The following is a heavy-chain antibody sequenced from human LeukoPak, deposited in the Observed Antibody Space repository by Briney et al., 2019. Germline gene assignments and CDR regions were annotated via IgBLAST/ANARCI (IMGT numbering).Heavy chain of an antibody. Sequence: ASVKVSCKASGYTFTGYYMHWVRQAPGQGPEWMGWINPNSGGTNYAQKFQGRVTMTRDTSISTAYMELSRLRSEDTAVYYCARVYYSSGWSNWGQGTLVTVSS. J-gene: IGHJ4*02. D-gene: IGHD6-19*01. V-gene: IGHV1-2*02. CDR3: ARVYYSSGWSN. CDR1: GYTFTGYY. CDR2: INPNSGGT.